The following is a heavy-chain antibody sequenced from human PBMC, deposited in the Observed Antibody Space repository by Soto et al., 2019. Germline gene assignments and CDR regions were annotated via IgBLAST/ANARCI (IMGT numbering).Heavy chain of an antibody. D-gene: IGHD1-26*01. V-gene: IGHV1-69*01. Sequence: QVQLVQSGAEVKEPGSSVRVSCKASGGTFDNFIMNWVRQTPGQGLEWMGGIVPMLGTPTYAEKFKGRVTISATGSTSTMYMEVTSLRSENTAIYSCASNGTYSSSLSQYSGMDVWGQGNTVTVSS. CDR1: GGTFDNFI. CDR2: IVPMLGTP. J-gene: IGHJ6*02. CDR3: ASNGTYSSSLSQYSGMDV.